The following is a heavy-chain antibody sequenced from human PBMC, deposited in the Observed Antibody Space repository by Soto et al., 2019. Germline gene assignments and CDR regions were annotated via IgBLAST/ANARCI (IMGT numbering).Heavy chain of an antibody. D-gene: IGHD3-10*01. V-gene: IGHV4-59*01. Sequence: SETLSLTCTVSGGSISSYYWSWIRQSPGKGLEWIGYIYYNGITNYNPSLKSRVTISLDTSKNQFSLKLSSVTAADTALYYCARGDGWFGALRDICGQGTLVTVSS. CDR3: ARGDGWFGALRDI. CDR1: GGSISSYY. CDR2: IYYNGIT. J-gene: IGHJ3*02.